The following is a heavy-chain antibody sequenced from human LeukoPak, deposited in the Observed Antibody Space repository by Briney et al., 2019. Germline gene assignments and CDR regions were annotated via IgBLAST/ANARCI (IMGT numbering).Heavy chain of an antibody. J-gene: IGHJ6*04. CDR2: IRESGSKT. CDR1: GFTFNSYA. CDR3: AKRILTGYPNYGMDV. V-gene: IGHV3-23*01. D-gene: IGHD3-9*01. Sequence: PGAPLRLSCAASGFTFNSYAMKSVRQAPGRGLECVSAIRESGSKTYYADSVKGRFTISRDNTKSTRYLQMSRLRAEDTAVYYCAKRILTGYPNYGMDVWGKGTTVTVSS.